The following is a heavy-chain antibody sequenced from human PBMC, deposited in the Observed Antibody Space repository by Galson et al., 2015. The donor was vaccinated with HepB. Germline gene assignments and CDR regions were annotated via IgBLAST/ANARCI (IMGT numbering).Heavy chain of an antibody. Sequence: SVKVSCKASGYTFTSYDINWVRQATGQGLEWMGWMNPNSGNTGYAQKFQGRVTMTRNTSISTAYMELSSLRSEDTAVYYCARGFRPNRKDSYYYYMDVWGKGTTVTVSS. CDR2: MNPNSGNT. V-gene: IGHV1-8*01. J-gene: IGHJ6*03. CDR1: GYTFTSYD. CDR3: ARGFRPNRKDSYYYYMDV.